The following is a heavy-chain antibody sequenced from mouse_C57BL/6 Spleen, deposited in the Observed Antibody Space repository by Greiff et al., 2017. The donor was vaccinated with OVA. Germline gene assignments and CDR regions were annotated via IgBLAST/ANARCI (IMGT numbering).Heavy chain of an antibody. J-gene: IGHJ3*01. D-gene: IGHD3-2*02. CDR3: AMGTAQAWFAY. CDR1: GYTFTSYW. CDR2: IHPSDSDT. Sequence: QVQLQQPGAELVKPGASVKVSCKASGYTFTSYWMHWVKQRPGQGLEWIGRIHPSDSDTNYNQKFKGNATLTVDKSSSTAYMQLSSLTSEDSAVYYCAMGTAQAWFAYWGQGTLVTVSA. V-gene: IGHV1-74*01.